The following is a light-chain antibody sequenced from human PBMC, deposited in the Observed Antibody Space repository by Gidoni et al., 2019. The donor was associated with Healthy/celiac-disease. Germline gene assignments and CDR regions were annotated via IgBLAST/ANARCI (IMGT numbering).Light chain of an antibody. J-gene: IGLJ2*01. CDR2: YDS. Sequence: SYVLTQPPSVSVAPGKTARITCGGNNIGSKSVHWYQQKPGQAPVLVIYYDSDRPSGIPERFSGSNSGNTATLTISRVEAGDEADYYCQVWDSSSDPPHVVFGGGTKLTVL. CDR1: NIGSKS. CDR3: QVWDSSSDPPHVV. V-gene: IGLV3-21*04.